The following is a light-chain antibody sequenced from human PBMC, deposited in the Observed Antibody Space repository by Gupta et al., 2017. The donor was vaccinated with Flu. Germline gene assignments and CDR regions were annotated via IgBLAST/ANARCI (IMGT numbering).Light chain of an antibody. CDR3: QQYYSFPHT. CDR2: AAS. J-gene: IGKJ2*01. CDR1: SVSSSY. Sequence: VIWTPSSPSLLFASTEDSVPTSCRMQSVSSSYLAWYQQKPGKAPRLLIYAASTWESGVPARFSGSGSGTDFTLTISSLESEDFAVYYCQQYYSFPHTFGQGTKLEIK. V-gene: IGKV1D-8*01.